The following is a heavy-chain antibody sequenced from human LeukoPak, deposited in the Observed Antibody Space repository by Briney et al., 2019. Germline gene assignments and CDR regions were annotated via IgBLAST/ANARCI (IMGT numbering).Heavy chain of an antibody. Sequence: ASVKVSCKASGYTFTSYDINRVRQATGQGLEWMGWMNPNSGNTGYAQTFQGRVPMTRNTSISTDYVELSSLRSEDTAVYYCASAWDRSGWTNWFDRWVQGTLVSVCS. CDR2: MNPNSGNT. CDR3: ASAWDRSGWTNWFDR. CDR1: GYTFTSYD. V-gene: IGHV1-8*01. D-gene: IGHD6-19*01. J-gene: IGHJ5*02.